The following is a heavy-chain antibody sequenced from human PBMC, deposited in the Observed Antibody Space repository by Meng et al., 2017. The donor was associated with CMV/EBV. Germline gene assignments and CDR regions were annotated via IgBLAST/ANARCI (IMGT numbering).Heavy chain of an antibody. J-gene: IGHJ6*02. V-gene: IGHV1-46*01. CDR1: GYTFTSYY. Sequence: ASVKVSCKASGYTFTSYYMHWVRQAPGQGLEWMGIINPSGASTSYAQKFQGRVTMTRDTSTSTVYMELSSLRSEDTAVYYCARDRIVVVPGMDVWGQGTTVTVSS. D-gene: IGHD2-2*01. CDR3: ARDRIVVVPGMDV. CDR2: INPSGAST.